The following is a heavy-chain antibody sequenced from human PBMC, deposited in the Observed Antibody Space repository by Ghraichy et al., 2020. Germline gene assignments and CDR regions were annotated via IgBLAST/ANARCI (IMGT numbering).Heavy chain of an antibody. CDR3: ARDFNWGFDY. D-gene: IGHD7-27*01. CDR2: IKLDGTDK. J-gene: IGHJ4*02. Sequence: GESLNISCKASGFSFSSEWMSWVRQAPGKGLEWLANIKLDGTDKYYVDSVKGRFSISRDNARNLLYLQLNSLRAEDTAVYYCARDFNWGFDYWGQGTLVPVSS. V-gene: IGHV3-7*03. CDR1: GFSFSSEW.